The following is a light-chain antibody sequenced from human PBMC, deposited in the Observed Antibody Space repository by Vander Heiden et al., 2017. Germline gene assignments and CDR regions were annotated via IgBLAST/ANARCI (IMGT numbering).Light chain of an antibody. CDR3: CSYVGTSTFVG. CDR2: EVR. CDR1: SSDVGSYNL. J-gene: IGLJ2*01. Sequence: QSALTQPAFVSGSPGQSITISCTGTSSDVGSYNLVSWYQQHPGKAPKLMSYEVRERPSGVSNRFSGSKSGNTAYLTISGLQAEDEADYYCCSYVGTSTFVGCGGGTKL. V-gene: IGLV2-23*02.